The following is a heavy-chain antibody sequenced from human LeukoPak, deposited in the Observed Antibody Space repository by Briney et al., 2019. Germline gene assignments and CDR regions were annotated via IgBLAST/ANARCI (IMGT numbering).Heavy chain of an antibody. D-gene: IGHD2-15*01. Sequence: SETLSLTCTVSGGSVSSGSYYWSWIRQPAGKGLEWIGRIYTSGSTTYNPSLKSRVTMSVDTSKNQFSLRLSSVTAADTAVYYCARGRYCSGNSCFGNDYWGQGTLVTVSS. CDR3: ARGRYCSGNSCFGNDY. J-gene: IGHJ4*02. V-gene: IGHV4-61*02. CDR2: IYTSGST. CDR1: GGSVSSGSYY.